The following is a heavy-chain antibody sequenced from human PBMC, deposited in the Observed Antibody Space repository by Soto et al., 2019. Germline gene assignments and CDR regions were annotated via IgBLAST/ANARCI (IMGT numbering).Heavy chain of an antibody. Sequence: PSETLSLTCAVSGGSISSSNWWSWVRQPPGKWLEWIGEIYHSGSTNYNPSLKSRVTISVDKSKNQFSLKLSSVTAADTAVYYCARGRGNYDFWSGYYIGFDYWGQGTLATVSS. CDR2: IYHSGST. D-gene: IGHD3-3*01. CDR3: ARGRGNYDFWSGYYIGFDY. J-gene: IGHJ4*02. V-gene: IGHV4-4*02. CDR1: GGSISSSNW.